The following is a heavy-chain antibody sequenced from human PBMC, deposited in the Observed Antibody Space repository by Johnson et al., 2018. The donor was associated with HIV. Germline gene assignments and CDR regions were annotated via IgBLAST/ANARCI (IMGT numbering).Heavy chain of an antibody. Sequence: VQLVESWGGLVQPGGSLRLSCAASGFTVSSNYMNWVRQAPGKGLEWVSVIYSGGRTYYADSVKGRFTISRDNSKNTLYLQMSSLRVEDTAVYYCARDLVGVVAAAGPVGDASDIWGQGTMVTVSS. CDR1: GFTVSSNY. CDR2: IYSGGRT. V-gene: IGHV3-66*01. D-gene: IGHD6-13*01. CDR3: ARDLVGVVAAAGPVGDASDI. J-gene: IGHJ3*02.